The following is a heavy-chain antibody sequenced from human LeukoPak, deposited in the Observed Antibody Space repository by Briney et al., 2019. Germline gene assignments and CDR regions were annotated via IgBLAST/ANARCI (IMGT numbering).Heavy chain of an antibody. CDR3: AAGDTLVRGVIIPFAP. J-gene: IGHJ5*02. Sequence: GTSVKVSCKASGFTFINSAVQWVRQARGQRLEWVGWIIVGSGQTRYAQKFQERVTITRDMSTSTAFLELSSLRSEDSAVYYCAAGDTLVRGVIIPFAPWGQGTLVTVSS. D-gene: IGHD3-10*01. CDR1: GFTFINSA. CDR2: IIVGSGQT. V-gene: IGHV1-58*01.